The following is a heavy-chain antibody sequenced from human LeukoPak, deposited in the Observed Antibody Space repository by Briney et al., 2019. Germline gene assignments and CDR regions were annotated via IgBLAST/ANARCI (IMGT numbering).Heavy chain of an antibody. CDR2: IWYDGSNK. D-gene: IGHD3/OR15-3a*01. J-gene: IGHJ4*02. CDR3: AKGRSFGLANYFDH. CDR1: GFTFSSYG. Sequence: GRSLRLSCAASGFTFSSYGMHWVRQAPGKGLEWVAVIWYDGSNKYYADSVKGRFTISRDNSKNTLYLQMNSLRAEDTAVYYCAKGRSFGLANYFDHWGQGTQVTVS. V-gene: IGHV3-33*06.